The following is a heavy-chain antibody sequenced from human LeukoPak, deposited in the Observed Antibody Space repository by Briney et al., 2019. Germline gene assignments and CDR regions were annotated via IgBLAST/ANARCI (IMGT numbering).Heavy chain of an antibody. CDR1: GFAFSSYA. V-gene: IGHV3-23*01. Sequence: PGGSLRLSCAASGFAFSSYAMGWVRQAPGKGLEWVSGISGNGDYTYYADSVKGRFTISRDNAKNSLYLQMNSLRAEDAAVYYCARDQAPWIPFDYWGQGTLVTVSS. J-gene: IGHJ4*02. D-gene: IGHD5-18*01. CDR2: ISGNGDYT. CDR3: ARDQAPWIPFDY.